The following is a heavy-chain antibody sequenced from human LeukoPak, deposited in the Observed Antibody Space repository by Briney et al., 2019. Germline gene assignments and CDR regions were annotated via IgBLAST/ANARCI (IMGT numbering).Heavy chain of an antibody. D-gene: IGHD3-22*01. V-gene: IGHV1-69*04. Sequence: SVNVSCKASVGTFSRYAISWVRQAPGQGLEWMGRIIPNLGIANYAQKFQGRVTIAADKSTSTAYMELSSLRSDDTAVYYCARAEYYDSSGYYFDWYFDLWGRGTLVTVSS. CDR2: IIPNLGIA. CDR1: VGTFSRYA. J-gene: IGHJ2*01. CDR3: ARAEYYDSSGYYFDWYFDL.